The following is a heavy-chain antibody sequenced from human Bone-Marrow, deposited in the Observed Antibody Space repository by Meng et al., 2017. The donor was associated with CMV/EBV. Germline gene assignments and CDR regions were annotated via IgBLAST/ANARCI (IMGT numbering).Heavy chain of an antibody. Sequence: GESLKISCAASGFTVSSYWMHWVRQAPGKGLEWVAFIRYDGSNKYYADSVKGRFTISRDNSKNTLYLQMNSLRAEDTAVYYCATSSGDTSTMYYWGQGTRVTVSS. CDR1: GFTVSSYW. CDR3: ATSSGDTSTMYY. J-gene: IGHJ4*02. D-gene: IGHD5-12*01. CDR2: IRYDGSNK. V-gene: IGHV3-30*02.